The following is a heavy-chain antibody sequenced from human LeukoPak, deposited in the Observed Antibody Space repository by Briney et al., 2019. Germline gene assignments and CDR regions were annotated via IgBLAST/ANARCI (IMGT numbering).Heavy chain of an antibody. CDR3: ARGEWGYAFDI. Sequence: ASVTVSCTASGGTFSSYAISWVRQAPGQGLEWMGGIIPIFGTANYAQKFQGRVTMTRDTSTSTVYMELSSLRSEDTAVYYCARGEWGYAFDIWGQGTMVTVSS. J-gene: IGHJ3*02. V-gene: IGHV1-69*05. D-gene: IGHD3-3*01. CDR2: IIPIFGTA. CDR1: GGTFSSYA.